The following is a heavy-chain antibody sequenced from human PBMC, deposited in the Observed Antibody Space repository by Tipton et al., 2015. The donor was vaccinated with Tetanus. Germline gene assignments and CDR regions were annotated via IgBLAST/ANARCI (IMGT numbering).Heavy chain of an antibody. CDR1: GASFSDYY. V-gene: IGHV4-34*09. CDR2: INHSGNT. D-gene: IGHD3-10*01. CDR3: ARDRGVRGGYYYYHGMDV. Sequence: TLSLTCAVYGASFSDYYWSWIRQAPGKGLEWIGEINHSGNTNHNPSLKSRVTLSVDTSQKQISLKVNSVTAADTAVYYCARDRGVRGGYYYYHGMDVWGQGTTVTVSS. J-gene: IGHJ6*02.